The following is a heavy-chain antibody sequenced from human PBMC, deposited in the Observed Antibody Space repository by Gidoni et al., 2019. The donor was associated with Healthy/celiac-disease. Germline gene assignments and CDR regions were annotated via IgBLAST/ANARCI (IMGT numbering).Heavy chain of an antibody. CDR2: ISGSGGST. CDR1: GFPFSSYA. CDR3: AKDGTATRGFWYFDL. V-gene: IGHV3-23*01. Sequence: EVQLLESGGGLVQPGGSLRLSCAASGFPFSSYAMSWVRKAPGKGLEWVSAISGSGGSTYYADSVKGRFTISRDNSKNTLYLQMNSLRAEDTAVYYCAKDGTATRGFWYFDLWGRGTLVTVSS. J-gene: IGHJ2*01. D-gene: IGHD1-26*01.